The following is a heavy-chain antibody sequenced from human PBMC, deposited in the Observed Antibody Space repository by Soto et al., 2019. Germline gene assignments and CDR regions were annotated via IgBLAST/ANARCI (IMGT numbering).Heavy chain of an antibody. Sequence: GGSLRLSCAASGFTFSSDWMHWVRQAPGKGLVWVSRVNTDGSSTSYADSVKGRFTTSRDNAKNTLYLQMNSLRAEDTAVYYCASPIFGVIIGYWGHGTLVTVSS. J-gene: IGHJ4*01. CDR3: ASPIFGVIIGY. CDR1: GFTFSSDW. V-gene: IGHV3-74*01. CDR2: VNTDGSST. D-gene: IGHD3-3*01.